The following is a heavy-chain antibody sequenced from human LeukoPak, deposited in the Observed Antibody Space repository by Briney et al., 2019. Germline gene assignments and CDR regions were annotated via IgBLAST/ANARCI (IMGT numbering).Heavy chain of an antibody. CDR2: IWYDGSNK. Sequence: GRFLRLSCAASGFTFSSYGMHWVRQAPGKGLEWVAVIWYDGSNKYYADSVKGRFTISRDNSKNTLYLQMNSLRAEDTAVYYCARDQHPYYYDSSGYTPGGRDYYYYGMDVWGQGTTVTVSS. V-gene: IGHV3-33*01. J-gene: IGHJ6*02. D-gene: IGHD3-22*01. CDR3: ARDQHPYYYDSSGYTPGGRDYYYYGMDV. CDR1: GFTFSSYG.